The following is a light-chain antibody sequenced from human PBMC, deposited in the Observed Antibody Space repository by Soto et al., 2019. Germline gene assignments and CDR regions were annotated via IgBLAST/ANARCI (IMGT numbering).Light chain of an antibody. CDR3: SSYTTSSTVV. Sequence: QSALTQPASVSGSPGQSITISCTGTSSDVGAYNSVSWYQQHPGKAPKLMIYDVSNRPSGVSYRFSGSKSGNTASLTISGLQAEDEADYYCSSYTTSSTVVFGGGTKLTVL. CDR2: DVS. J-gene: IGLJ3*02. V-gene: IGLV2-14*01. CDR1: SSDVGAYNS.